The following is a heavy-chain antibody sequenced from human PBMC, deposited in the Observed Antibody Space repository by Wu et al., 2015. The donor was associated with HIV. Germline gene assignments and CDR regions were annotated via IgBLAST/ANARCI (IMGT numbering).Heavy chain of an antibody. J-gene: IGHJ4*02. CDR3: ARTYYYDNGRRFFDS. CDR1: GGSFSGFY. Sequence: QVQLQQWGTGLLKPSETLSLTCAVSGGSFSGFYWTWIRQTPGKGLEWIGEVYHGGSTNNNPSLNSRVLISLDTSRNHVSLKLRSVTAADTAVYFCARTYYYDNGRRFFDSWGPGTLVTVSS. V-gene: IGHV4-34*02. CDR2: VYHGGST. D-gene: IGHD3-22*01.